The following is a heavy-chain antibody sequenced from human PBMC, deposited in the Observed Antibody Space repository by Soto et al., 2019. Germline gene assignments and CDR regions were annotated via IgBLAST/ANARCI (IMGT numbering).Heavy chain of an antibody. J-gene: IGHJ6*02. CDR3: ASRYCSSTSCYLYGMDV. Sequence: EVQLVESGGGLVQPAGSLRLSCAASGFTFSSYWMSWVRQAPGKGLEWVANIKQDGSEKYYVDSVKGRFTISRDNAKNSLYLQMNSLRAEDTAVYYCASRYCSSTSCYLYGMDVWGQGTTVTVSS. V-gene: IGHV3-7*01. D-gene: IGHD2-2*01. CDR2: IKQDGSEK. CDR1: GFTFSSYW.